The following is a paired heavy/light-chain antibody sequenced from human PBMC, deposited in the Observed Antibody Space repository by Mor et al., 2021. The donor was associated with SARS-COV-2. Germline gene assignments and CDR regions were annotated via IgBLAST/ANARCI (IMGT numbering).Light chain of an antibody. V-gene: IGLV2-23*02. Sequence: QSALTQPASVSGSPGQSITISCTGTSSDVGSYNLVSWYQQHPGKAPKLMIYEVSKRPSGVSNRFSGSKSGNTASLTISGLQAEDEADYYCCSYAGSRVFGGGTKLTVL. CDR3: CSYAGSRV. J-gene: IGLJ3*02. CDR1: SSDVGSYNL. CDR2: EVS.
Heavy chain of an antibody. V-gene: IGHV1-24*01. CDR2: FDPEDGET. CDR1: GYTLTELS. CDR3: ATMITFGGVIVHPRELYY. J-gene: IGHJ4*02. Sequence: QVQLVQSGAEVKKPGASVKVSCKVSGYTLTELSMHWVRQAPGKGLEWMGGFDPEDGETIYAQKFQGRVTMTEDTSTDTAYMELSSLRSEDTAVYYCATMITFGGVIVHPRELYYWGQGTLVTVSS. D-gene: IGHD3-16*02.